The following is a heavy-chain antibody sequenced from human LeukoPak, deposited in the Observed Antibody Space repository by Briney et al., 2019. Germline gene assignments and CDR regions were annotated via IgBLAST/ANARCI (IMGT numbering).Heavy chain of an antibody. CDR1: GYTLTELS. D-gene: IGHD5-12*01. CDR2: FDPEDGET. J-gene: IGHJ3*02. CDR3: ATAVATTWGAFDI. Sequence: ASVKVSCKVSGYTLTELSMHWVRQAPGKGLEWMGGFDPEDGETIYAQKFQGRVTMTEDSSTDTAYMELSSLRSEDTAVYYCATAVATTWGAFDIWGQGTMVTVSS. V-gene: IGHV1-24*01.